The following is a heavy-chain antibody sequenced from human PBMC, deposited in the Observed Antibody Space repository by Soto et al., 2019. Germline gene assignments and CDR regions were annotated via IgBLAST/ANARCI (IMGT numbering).Heavy chain of an antibody. D-gene: IGHD5-12*01. J-gene: IGHJ4*02. CDR3: ASRSDGYNYYGY. CDR2: IYHSRST. Sequence: QLQLQESGSGLVKPSQTLSLTCAVSGGSISSGGYSWSWIRQPPGKGLEWIGYIYHSRSTYYNPSLTSQVTVSVERSTNQFSLKLSSVPAADTAVYYCASRSDGYNYYGYWGQGTLVTVSS. V-gene: IGHV4-30-2*01. CDR1: GGSISSGGYS.